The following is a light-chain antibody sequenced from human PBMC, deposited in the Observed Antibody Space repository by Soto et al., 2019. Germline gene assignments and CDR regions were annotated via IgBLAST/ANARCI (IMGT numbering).Light chain of an antibody. CDR1: SGDIGSYNR. Sequence: QSALTQPASVSGSPGQSITISCTGTSGDIGSYNRVSWYQQHPGKAPKLLIYEVTDRPSGDSNGFSGSKSGNTASLTISGRQGEEEAAYYCSSYTNVNTRACVFGTGTKVTVL. CDR2: EVT. J-gene: IGLJ1*01. CDR3: SSYTNVNTRACV. V-gene: IGLV2-14*01.